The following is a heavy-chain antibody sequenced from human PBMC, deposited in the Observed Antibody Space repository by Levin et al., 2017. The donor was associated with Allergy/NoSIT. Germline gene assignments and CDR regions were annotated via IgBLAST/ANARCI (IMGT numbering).Heavy chain of an antibody. CDR3: ARDGNPFYYGSGSHSHFDF. Sequence: PSETLSLTCTVSGDSISSGAHYWSWIRQVPGKGLEWIGYIYYTGTTYYNPSLKSRVAMSVDTSENQFSLTLTSVTAADTAVYYCARDGNPFYYGSGSHSHFDFWGRGTLVSVSS. J-gene: IGHJ4*02. V-gene: IGHV4-31*03. CDR1: GDSISSGAHY. CDR2: IYYTGTT. D-gene: IGHD3-10*01.